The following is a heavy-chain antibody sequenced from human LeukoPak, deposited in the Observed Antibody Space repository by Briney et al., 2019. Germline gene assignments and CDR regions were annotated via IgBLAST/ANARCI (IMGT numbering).Heavy chain of an antibody. Sequence: PAETLSLTCTVSGGSITSSYWSWIRQSPAKGLEWIGYIHYTGSTNYNTSLKSRVTMLIDTSKNQFSLKLSSVTAADTAVYYCARGRYSAGDNWFDPWGQGTLVTVSS. CDR3: ARGRYSAGDNWFDP. CDR1: GGSITSSY. V-gene: IGHV4-59*01. J-gene: IGHJ5*02. D-gene: IGHD3-9*01. CDR2: IHYTGST.